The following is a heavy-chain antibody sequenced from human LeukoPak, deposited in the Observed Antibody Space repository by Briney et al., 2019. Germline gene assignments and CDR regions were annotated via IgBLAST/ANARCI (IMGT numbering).Heavy chain of an antibody. CDR2: INPNSGGT. CDR1: GYTFTRYY. J-gene: IGHJ4*02. V-gene: IGHV1-2*06. CDR3: ARLGYCSGGSCDGFDY. D-gene: IGHD2-15*01. Sequence: ASVKVSCKASGYTFTRYYMHWVRQAPGQGLDWMGRINPNSGGTNYAQKFQGRVTMTRDTSISTAYMELSRLRSDDTAVYYCARLGYCSGGSCDGFDYWGQGTLVTVSS.